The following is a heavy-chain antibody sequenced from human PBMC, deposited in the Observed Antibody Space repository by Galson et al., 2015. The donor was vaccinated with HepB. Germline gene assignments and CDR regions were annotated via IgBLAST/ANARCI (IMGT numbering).Heavy chain of an antibody. J-gene: IGHJ3*02. D-gene: IGHD6-19*01. CDR2: INSDGSRT. CDR1: GFTFSSYW. CDR3: ASRVSGWEAFDI. V-gene: IGHV3-74*01. Sequence: SLRLSCAASGFTFSSYWMHWVRQAPGKGLVWVSRINSDGSRTGYADSVKGRFTISRDNSNNMLYLQMSSLRAEDTAVYYCASRVSGWEAFDIWGQGTMVTVSS.